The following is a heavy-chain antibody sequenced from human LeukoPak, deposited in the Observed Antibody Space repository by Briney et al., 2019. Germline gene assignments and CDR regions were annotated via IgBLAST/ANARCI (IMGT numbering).Heavy chain of an antibody. D-gene: IGHD4-17*01. CDR2: INPSGGST. J-gene: IGHJ4*02. V-gene: IGHV1-46*03. CDR1: GYTFTNYY. CDR3: VRGVGGAWYFGF. Sequence: ASVKVSCKASGYTFTNYYIHWVRQAPGQGLEWMGIINPSGGSTNYAQKLQGRVTMTRDTSTSTVYMDLSDLKSEDTAVYYCVRGVGGAWYFGFWGQGTLVTVSS.